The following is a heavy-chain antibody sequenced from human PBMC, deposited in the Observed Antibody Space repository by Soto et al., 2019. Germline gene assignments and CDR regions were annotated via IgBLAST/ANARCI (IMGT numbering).Heavy chain of an antibody. CDR3: ARASVGATGFVY. CDR1: GGSISSYY. J-gene: IGHJ4*02. CDR2: IYYSGST. D-gene: IGHD1-26*01. V-gene: IGHV4-59*01. Sequence: LSLTCTVSGGSISSYYWSWVRQPPGKGLEWIGYIYYSGSTNYNPSLKSRVTISVDTSKNQFSLKLSSVTAADTAVYYCARASVGATGFVYWGQGTLVTVSS.